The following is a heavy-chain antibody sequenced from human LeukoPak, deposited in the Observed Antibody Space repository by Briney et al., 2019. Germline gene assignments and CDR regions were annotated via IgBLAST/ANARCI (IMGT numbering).Heavy chain of an antibody. CDR2: INTDGSRT. V-gene: IGHV3-74*01. CDR3: ARSIVNTASIVDY. D-gene: IGHD3-16*02. J-gene: IGHJ4*02. CDR1: GFTFSSYW. Sequence: PGGSLRLSCAASGFTFSSYWMHWFRQAPGKGLVWVSRINTDGSRTIYADSVKGRLTISRDNAKNTLYLQMNSLRVEDTAVYYCARSIVNTASIVDYWGQGTLVTVSS.